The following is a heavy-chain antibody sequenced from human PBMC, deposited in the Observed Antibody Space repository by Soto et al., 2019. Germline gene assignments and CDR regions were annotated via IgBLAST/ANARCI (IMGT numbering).Heavy chain of an antibody. Sequence: QVQLQESGPRLVQPSETLSLTCSVSGGSVSSDSYYWSWIRQPPGAGLEWIGYIYFSGTTNYNPSLESRVTRLVDSSKIQFYLKLSSVTAADSAVYYCARSPDSGDYVDDWGQGTLVAVSS. J-gene: IGHJ4*02. CDR3: ARSPDSGDYVDD. CDR2: IYFSGTT. CDR1: GGSVSSDSYY. V-gene: IGHV4-61*01. D-gene: IGHD4-17*01.